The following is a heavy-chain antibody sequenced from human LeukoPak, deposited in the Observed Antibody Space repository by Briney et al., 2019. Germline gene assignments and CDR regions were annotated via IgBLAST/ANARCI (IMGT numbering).Heavy chain of an antibody. J-gene: IGHJ3*02. D-gene: IGHD3-22*01. V-gene: IGHV4-31*03. CDR1: GGSISSGGYY. CDR3: ARDLYDSSGYWAAFDI. Sequence: SETLSLTCTVSGGSISSGGYYWSWIRQHPGKGLEWIGYIYYSGSTYYNPSLKSRVTISVDTSKNQFSLKLSSVTAADTAVYYCARDLYDSSGYWAAFDIWGQGTMVTVSS. CDR2: IYYSGST.